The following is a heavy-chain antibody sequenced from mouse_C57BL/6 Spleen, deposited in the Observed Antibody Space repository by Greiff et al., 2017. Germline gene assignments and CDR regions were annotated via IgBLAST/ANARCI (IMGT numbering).Heavy chain of an antibody. CDR2: ISSGSSTI. CDR1: GFSFSDYG. J-gene: IGHJ2*01. V-gene: IGHV5-17*01. CDR3: ARENYSNLFVY. D-gene: IGHD2-5*01. Sequence: EVNLVESGGGLVKPGGSLKLSCAASGFSFSDYGMHWVRQAPEKGLEWVSYISSGSSTIYYADTVKGRFTISRDNAKNTLFLQMTSLRSEDTAMYYCARENYSNLFVYWGQGTTLTVSS.